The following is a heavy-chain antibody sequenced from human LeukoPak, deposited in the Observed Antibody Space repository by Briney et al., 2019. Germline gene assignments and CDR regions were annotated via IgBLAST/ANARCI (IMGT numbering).Heavy chain of an antibody. CDR1: GGSISSGNYY. CDR3: AREEVRGVIGGNYMDV. D-gene: IGHD3-10*01. Sequence: ASETLSLTCTVSGGSISSGNYYWSWIRQPAGKGLEWIGRIYTSGSTNYNPSLKSRVTISLDTSKNQLSLKLSSVTAAETAVYFCAREEVRGVIGGNYMDVWGKGTTVTVSS. J-gene: IGHJ6*03. CDR2: IYTSGST. V-gene: IGHV4-61*02.